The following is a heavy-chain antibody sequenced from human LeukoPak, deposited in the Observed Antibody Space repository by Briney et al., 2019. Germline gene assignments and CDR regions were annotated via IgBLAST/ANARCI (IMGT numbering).Heavy chain of an antibody. J-gene: IGHJ4*02. V-gene: IGHV3-23*01. Sequence: GGSLRLSCAASGFTFSSYAMTWVRQAPGKGLEWFSGISASGGTYYADSVKGRFTLTRDNSKNTLHLQMNSLRAEDTAIYYCAKGGASSGGYDCWGQGTLVTVSS. CDR1: GFTFSSYA. CDR2: ISASGGT. CDR3: AKGGASSGGYDC. D-gene: IGHD2-15*01.